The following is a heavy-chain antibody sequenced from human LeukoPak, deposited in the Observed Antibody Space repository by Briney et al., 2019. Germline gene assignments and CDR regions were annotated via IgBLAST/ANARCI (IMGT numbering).Heavy chain of an antibody. Sequence: GGSLRLSCAASGFTFSSYAMSWVRQAPGKGLEWVSAISGSGGSTYYADSVKGRLTISRDNSKNTLYLQMNSLRAEDTAVYYCAKDKSSTSCYDYWGQGTLVTVSS. CDR1: GFTFSSYA. CDR3: AKDKSSTSCYDY. J-gene: IGHJ4*02. V-gene: IGHV3-23*01. D-gene: IGHD2-2*01. CDR2: ISGSGGST.